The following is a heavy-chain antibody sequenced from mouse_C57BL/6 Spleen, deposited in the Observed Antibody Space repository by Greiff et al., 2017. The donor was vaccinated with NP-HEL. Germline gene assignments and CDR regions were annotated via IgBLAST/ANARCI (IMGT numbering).Heavy chain of an antibody. V-gene: IGHV1-82*01. Sequence: QVQLKESGPELVKPGASVKISCKASGYAFSSSWMNWVKQRPGKGLEWIGRIYPGDGDTNYNGKFKGKATLTADKSSSTAYMQLSSLTSEDSAVYFCARVDGYSYFDYWGQGTTLTVSS. CDR3: ARVDGYSYFDY. J-gene: IGHJ2*01. CDR2: IYPGDGDT. CDR1: GYAFSSSW. D-gene: IGHD2-3*01.